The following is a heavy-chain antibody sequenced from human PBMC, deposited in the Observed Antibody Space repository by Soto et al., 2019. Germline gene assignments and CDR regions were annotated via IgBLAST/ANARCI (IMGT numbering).Heavy chain of an antibody. CDR2: INHSGST. D-gene: IGHD5-18*01. Sequence: SETLSLTCAVYGGSFSGYYWSWIRQPPGKGLEWIGEINHSGSTNYNPSLKSRVTISVDTSKNQFSLKLSSVTAADTAVYYCARGLMQLWFTGVLPLPYNWFDPWGQGTLVTVSS. V-gene: IGHV4-34*01. J-gene: IGHJ5*02. CDR1: GGSFSGYY. CDR3: ARGLMQLWFTGVLPLPYNWFDP.